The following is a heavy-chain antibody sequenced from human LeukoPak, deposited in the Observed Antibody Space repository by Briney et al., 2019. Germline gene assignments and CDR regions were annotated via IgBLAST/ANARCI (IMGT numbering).Heavy chain of an antibody. CDR2: INPNSGGT. CDR3: ARGRTQTGEPGRWYFDL. D-gene: IGHD7-27*01. V-gene: IGHV1-2*02. J-gene: IGHJ2*01. Sequence: ASVKVSCKSSGYIFTGYYMHWVRQAPGQGLEWMGWINPNSGGTNSAPKLQGRVTMTRETSISTAYMELSSLRSDDTAVYYGARGRTQTGEPGRWYFDLWGRGTLVTVSS. CDR1: GYIFTGYY.